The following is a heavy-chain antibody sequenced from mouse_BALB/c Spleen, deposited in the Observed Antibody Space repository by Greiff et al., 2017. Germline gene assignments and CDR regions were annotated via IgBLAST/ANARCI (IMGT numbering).Heavy chain of an antibody. CDR1: GYSFTSYW. CDR2: IYPGNSDT. CDR3: TNYDGNHYYAMDY. J-gene: IGHJ4*01. D-gene: IGHD2-1*01. Sequence: VQLQQSGTVLARPGASVKMSCKASGYSFTSYWMHWVKQRPGQGLEWIGAIYPGNSDTSYNQKFKGKAKLTAVTSASTAYMELSSLTNEDSAVYYCTNYDGNHYYAMDYWGQGTSVTVSS. V-gene: IGHV1-5*01.